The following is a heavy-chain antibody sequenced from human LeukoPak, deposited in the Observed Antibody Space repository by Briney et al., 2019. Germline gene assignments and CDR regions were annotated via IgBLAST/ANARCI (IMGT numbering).Heavy chain of an antibody. Sequence: LSCATSGFTFDDXAMHXVXQXXGXGXEWXSXXYNGGSTYYTDSVKGRFTISRDNSKNTLYLQMNSLRAEDTAVYYCARDRGFDYGGNSGYFDYWGQGTLVTVSS. V-gene: IGHV3-66*01. CDR1: GFTFDDXA. CDR2: XYNGGST. D-gene: IGHD4-23*01. J-gene: IGHJ4*02. CDR3: ARDRGFDYGGNSGYFDY.